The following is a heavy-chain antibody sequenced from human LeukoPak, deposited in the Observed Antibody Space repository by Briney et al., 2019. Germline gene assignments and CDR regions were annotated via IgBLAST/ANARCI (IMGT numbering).Heavy chain of an antibody. V-gene: IGHV4-4*07. Sequence: SETLSLTCTVSGGSISSYCWSWIRQPAGKGLEWIVRIYTSGSTNYNPSLKSRVTMSVDTSKNQFSLKLSSVTAADTAVYYCARDLRKWELPDARWFDAWGQGTLVTVSS. CDR3: ARDLRKWELPDARWFDA. D-gene: IGHD1-26*01. CDR2: IYTSGST. CDR1: GGSISSYC. J-gene: IGHJ5*02.